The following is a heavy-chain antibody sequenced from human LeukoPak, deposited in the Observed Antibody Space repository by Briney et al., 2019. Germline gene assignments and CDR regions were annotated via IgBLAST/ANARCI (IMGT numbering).Heavy chain of an antibody. CDR1: GFTFSSYA. CDR2: IPYDGSNK. Sequence: GSLRLSCAASGFTFSSYAMHWVRQAPGKGLEWVAVIPYDGSNKYYADSVKGRFTISRDNSKNTLYLQMNSLRAEDTAVYYCASGLQDYYYGMDVWGQGTTVTVSS. J-gene: IGHJ6*02. CDR3: ASGLQDYYYGMDV. D-gene: IGHD4-11*01. V-gene: IGHV3-30-3*01.